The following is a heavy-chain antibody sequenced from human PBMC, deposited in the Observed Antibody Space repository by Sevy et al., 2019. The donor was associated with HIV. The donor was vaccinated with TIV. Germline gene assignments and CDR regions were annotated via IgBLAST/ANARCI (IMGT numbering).Heavy chain of an antibody. CDR1: GFTFSKYS. V-gene: IGHV3-23*01. CDR2: LSFGCGEI. Sequence: GGSLRLSCAASGFTFSKYSMSWVRQPPGKGLEWVSILSFGCGEINHADSVKGRFTISRENSKKSLYLQMNNLRAEDTAVYYCAREGCTKPHDYWGQGTLVTVSS. D-gene: IGHD2-8*01. J-gene: IGHJ4*02. CDR3: AREGCTKPHDY.